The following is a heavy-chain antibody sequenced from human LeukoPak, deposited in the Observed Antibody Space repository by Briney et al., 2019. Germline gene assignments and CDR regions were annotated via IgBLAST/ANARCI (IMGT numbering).Heavy chain of an antibody. CDR2: ISSSSSYI. D-gene: IGHD4-23*01. CDR1: GFTFSSYS. J-gene: IGHJ4*02. V-gene: IGHV3-21*01. CDR3: ASYGGLDDFDY. Sequence: PGGSLRLSCAASGFTFSSYSMNWVRQAPGKGLGWVSSISSSSSYIYYADSVKGRFTISRDNAKNSLYLQMNSLRAEDTAVYYCASYGGLDDFDYWGQGTLVTVSS.